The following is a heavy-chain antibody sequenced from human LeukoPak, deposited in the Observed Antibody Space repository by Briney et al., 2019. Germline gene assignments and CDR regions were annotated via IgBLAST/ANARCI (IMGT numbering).Heavy chain of an antibody. V-gene: IGHV5-51*01. J-gene: IGHJ3*02. CDR2: IDPGDSDT. D-gene: IGHD3-10*01. Sequence: GESLKISCKGSGYSFTNYWIGWVRQMPGKGLEWMGFIDPGDSDTRYSPSFQGQVTISADKSISAAYLQWSSLKASDTATYYCARRFGGNGLFAFDIWGQGTMVTVSS. CDR3: ARRFGGNGLFAFDI. CDR1: GYSFTNYW.